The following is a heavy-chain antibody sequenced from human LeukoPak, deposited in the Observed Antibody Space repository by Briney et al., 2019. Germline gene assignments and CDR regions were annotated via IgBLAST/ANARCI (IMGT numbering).Heavy chain of an antibody. J-gene: IGHJ4*02. V-gene: IGHV3-30*02. Sequence: GGSLRLSCAASGFTFSVYGMHWVRQAPGKGLEWVSFIRSDGSNKYYTEPVKGRFAVSRDNSNNTLYLQMNSLRVEDTAVYYCATQFGSGPLANEYDYWGQGSLVTVSS. CDR2: IRSDGSNK. CDR1: GFTFSVYG. CDR3: ATQFGSGPLANEYDY. D-gene: IGHD3-10*01.